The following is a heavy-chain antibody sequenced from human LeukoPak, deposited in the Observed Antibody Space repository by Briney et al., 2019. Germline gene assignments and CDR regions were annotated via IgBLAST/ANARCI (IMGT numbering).Heavy chain of an antibody. D-gene: IGHD2/OR15-2a*01. V-gene: IGHV3-48*03. CDR2: ISSSGSTI. J-gene: IGHJ4*02. CDR3: ARDTPQILLGLDY. Sequence: GGSLRLSCAASGFTFSSYEMNWVRQAPGKGQEWVSYISSSGSTIYYADSVKGRFTISRDNAKNSLYLQMNSLRAEDTAVYYCARDTPQILLGLDYWGQGTLVTVSS. CDR1: GFTFSSYE.